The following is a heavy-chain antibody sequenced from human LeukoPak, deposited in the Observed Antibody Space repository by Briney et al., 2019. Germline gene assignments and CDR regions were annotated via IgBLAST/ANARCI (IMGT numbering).Heavy chain of an antibody. CDR1: GFTFSSYA. CDR3: AKGVMYSGYDPYFDY. V-gene: IGHV3-23*01. D-gene: IGHD5-12*01. CDR2: ISGSGGST. Sequence: GGSLTLSCAASGFTFSSYAMSWVRQAPGKALEWVSAISGSGGSTYYADSVKGRFTISRDNSKNTLYLQMNSLRAEDTAVYYCAKGVMYSGYDPYFDYWGQGTLVTVSS. J-gene: IGHJ4*02.